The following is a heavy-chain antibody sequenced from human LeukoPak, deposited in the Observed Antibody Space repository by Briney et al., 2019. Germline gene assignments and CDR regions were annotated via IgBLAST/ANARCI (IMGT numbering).Heavy chain of an antibody. Sequence: GGSLRLSCAASGFTFSRYWMTWVRQAPGKGLEWVANIKQDGSEKYYVDSVKGRFTISRDNAKNSLYLQMNSLRAVDTAVYFCARDQSPYYWGQGTLVTVSS. CDR2: IKQDGSEK. V-gene: IGHV3-7*01. CDR1: GFTFSRYW. CDR3: ARDQSPYY. J-gene: IGHJ4*02.